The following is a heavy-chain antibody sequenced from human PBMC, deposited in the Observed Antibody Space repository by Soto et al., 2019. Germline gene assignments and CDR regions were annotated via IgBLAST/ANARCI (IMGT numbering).Heavy chain of an antibody. D-gene: IGHD3-10*01. CDR1: GYTLTELS. Sequence: QVQLVQSGAEVKKPGASVKVSCKVSGYTLTELSMHWVRQAPGKGLGWMGGFDPEDGETIYAQKFQGRVTMTEDTSTDTAYMELSSLRSEDTAVYYCATRPTMVRGALNWFDPWGQGTLVTVSS. J-gene: IGHJ5*02. V-gene: IGHV1-24*01. CDR3: ATRPTMVRGALNWFDP. CDR2: FDPEDGET.